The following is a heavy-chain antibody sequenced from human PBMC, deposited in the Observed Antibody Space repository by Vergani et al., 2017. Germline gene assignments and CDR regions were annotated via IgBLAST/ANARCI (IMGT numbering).Heavy chain of an antibody. CDR3: ARESMPMTTVTTYKYRGXFQH. J-gene: IGHJ1*01. Sequence: QVQLQQWGAGLLKPSETLSLTCAVYGGSFSGYYWSWIRQPPGKGLEWIGEINHSGSTNYNPSLKSRVTISVDTSKNQFSLKLSSVTAADTAVYYCARESMPMTTVTTYKYRGXFQHWGQGTLVTVSS. CDR2: INHSGST. V-gene: IGHV4-34*01. CDR1: GGSFSGYY. D-gene: IGHD4-17*01.